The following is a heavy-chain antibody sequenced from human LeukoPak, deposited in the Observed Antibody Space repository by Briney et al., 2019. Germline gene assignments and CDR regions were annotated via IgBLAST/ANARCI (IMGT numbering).Heavy chain of an antibody. D-gene: IGHD1-20*01. CDR3: ATLTGTTGSDDY. J-gene: IGHJ4*02. CDR2: ISFDGRNK. Sequence: GTSLRLSCAASGFTFSISAMHWVRQAPGKGLEWVAVISFDGRNKYYAGSVKGRFTVSRDNSKSTLFLQMSILRAEDTAVYYCATLTGTTGSDDYWGQGTLVTVSS. V-gene: IGHV3-30*04. CDR1: GFTFSISA.